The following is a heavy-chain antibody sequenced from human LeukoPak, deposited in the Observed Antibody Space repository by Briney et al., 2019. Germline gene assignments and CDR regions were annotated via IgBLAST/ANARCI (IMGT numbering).Heavy chain of an antibody. CDR1: GGSISSGSYY. Sequence: SETLSLTCTVSGGSISSGSYYWSWIRQPAGRGLEWIGRIYTSGSTNYNPDLKSRVTISVDTSKNQFSLKLSSVTAADTAVYYRARGRTTPIDYWGQGTLVTVSS. CDR2: IYTSGST. V-gene: IGHV4-61*02. J-gene: IGHJ4*02. CDR3: ARGRTTPIDY. D-gene: IGHD4-11*01.